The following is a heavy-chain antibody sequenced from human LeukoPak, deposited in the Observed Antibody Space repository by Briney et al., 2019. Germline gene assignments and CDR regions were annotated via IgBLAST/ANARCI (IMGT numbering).Heavy chain of an antibody. CDR3: AKAFREFGSSSYSSFDI. Sequence: GGSLRLSCAASGLTFTNYAMSWVRQAPGKGLEWVSGLSDSGDETHYSDSVKGRFTISRDNSKNILYLQMNSLRVEDTAAYYCAKAFREFGSSSYSSFDIWGQGTLVTVCS. D-gene: IGHD6-13*01. V-gene: IGHV3-23*01. CDR1: GLTFTNYA. J-gene: IGHJ3*02. CDR2: LSDSGDET.